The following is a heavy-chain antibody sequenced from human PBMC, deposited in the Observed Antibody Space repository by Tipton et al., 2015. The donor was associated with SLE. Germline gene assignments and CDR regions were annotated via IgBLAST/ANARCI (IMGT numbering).Heavy chain of an antibody. CDR2: IYTSGST. Sequence: TLSLTCTVSGGSISSYYWSWFRQPPGKGLEWIGYIYTSGSTNYNPSLKSRVTISVDTSKNQFSLKLSSVTAADTAVYYCASYSGYDPLFDYWGQGTLVTVSS. V-gene: IGHV4-4*08. CDR1: GGSISSYY. CDR3: ASYSGYDPLFDY. J-gene: IGHJ4*02. D-gene: IGHD5-12*01.